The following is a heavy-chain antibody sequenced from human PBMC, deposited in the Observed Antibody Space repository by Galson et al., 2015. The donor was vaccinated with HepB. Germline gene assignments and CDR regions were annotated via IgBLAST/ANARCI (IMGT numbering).Heavy chain of an antibody. D-gene: IGHD3-22*01. CDR1: GYTFTSYY. CDR2: INPSGGST. CDR3: ASGPSMMGGGPGYFDL. Sequence: SVKVSCKASGYTFTSYYMHWVRQAPGQGLEWMGIINPSGGSTSYAQKFQGRVTMTRDTSTSTVYMELSSLRSEDTAVYYCASGPSMMGGGPGYFDLWGRGTLVTVSS. V-gene: IGHV1-46*03. J-gene: IGHJ2*01.